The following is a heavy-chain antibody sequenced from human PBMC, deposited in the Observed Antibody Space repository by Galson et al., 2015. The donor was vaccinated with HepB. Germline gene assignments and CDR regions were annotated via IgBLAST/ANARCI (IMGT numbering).Heavy chain of an antibody. V-gene: IGHV5-51*01. D-gene: IGHD5-18*01. CDR1: GYSFTSYW. J-gene: IGHJ4*02. CDR2: IYPGDSDT. Sequence: QSGAEVKKPGESLKISCKGSGYSFTSYWIGWVRQMPGKGLEWMGIIYPGDSDTRYSPSFQGQVTISADKSISTAYLQWSSLKASDTAMYYCARDAWIQLWWGSYFDYWGQGTLVTVSS. CDR3: ARDAWIQLWWGSYFDY.